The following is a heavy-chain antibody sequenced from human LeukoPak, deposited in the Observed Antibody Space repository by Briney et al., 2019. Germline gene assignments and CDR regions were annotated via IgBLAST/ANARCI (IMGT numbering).Heavy chain of an antibody. J-gene: IGHJ5*02. CDR1: GGSFSGYY. D-gene: IGHD3-10*01. Sequence: SETLSLTCAVYGGSFSGYYWSWIRQPPGKGLEWIGEINHSGSTNYNPSLKSRVTISVDTSKNQFSLKLSSVTAADTAVYYCARVSPMVRGALNWFDPWGQGTLVTVSS. CDR2: INHSGST. V-gene: IGHV4-34*01. CDR3: ARVSPMVRGALNWFDP.